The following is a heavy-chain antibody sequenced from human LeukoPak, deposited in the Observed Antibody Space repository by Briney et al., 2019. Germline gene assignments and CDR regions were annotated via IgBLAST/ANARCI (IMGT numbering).Heavy chain of an antibody. D-gene: IGHD3-9*01. Sequence: GGSLRLSCATAGFSFSDYPMNWVRQAPGKGLEWVSNIRSSSEGANLAFYADSVKGRVTFSRDDDKNTLYLHMHSLRDDDTAVYYCETDQRYAFDYWGQGILVTVSS. J-gene: IGHJ4*02. CDR3: ETDQRYAFDY. CDR1: GFSFSDYP. V-gene: IGHV3-48*02. CDR2: IRSSSEGANLA.